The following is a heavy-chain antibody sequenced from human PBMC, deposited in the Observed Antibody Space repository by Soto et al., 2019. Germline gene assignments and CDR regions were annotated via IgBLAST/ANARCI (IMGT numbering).Heavy chain of an antibody. CDR2: IHSSGTT. D-gene: IGHD6-19*01. J-gene: IGHJ4*02. CDR3: SRGSGWLTDY. Sequence: SLTCTVSDVSTSNFFWKWFRQPPGKGLEWIGNIHSSGTTNYNPSLESRVTISLDTSMSQCSLRMNSVTAADTAVYFCSRGSGWLTDYWAREPWSPSPQ. V-gene: IGHV4-59*08. CDR1: DVSTSNFF.